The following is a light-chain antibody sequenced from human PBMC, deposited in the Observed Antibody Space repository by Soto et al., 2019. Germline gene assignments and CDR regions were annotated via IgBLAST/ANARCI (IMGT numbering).Light chain of an antibody. CDR1: QSVRSN. Sequence: ETVMTQSPATLPVSPGERATLSCRASQSVRSNLAWYQQKPGQAPRLLIYGASTRATGVPARFSGSESGTEFTLTINSLQSEDFALYYCQEYDNWPLWTFGQGTKVEVK. CDR3: QEYDNWPLWT. J-gene: IGKJ1*01. CDR2: GAS. V-gene: IGKV3-15*01.